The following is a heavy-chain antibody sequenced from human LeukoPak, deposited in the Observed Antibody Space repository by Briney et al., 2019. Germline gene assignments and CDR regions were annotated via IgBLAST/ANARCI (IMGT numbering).Heavy chain of an antibody. Sequence: SVKVSCKASGGTFSSYAISWVRQAPGQGLEWMGRIIPILGIANYAQKFQGRVTITADKSTSTAYMELSSLRSEDTAVYYCARGYCSSTSCYVGGAYFDYWGQGTLVTVSS. J-gene: IGHJ4*02. CDR1: GGTFSSYA. D-gene: IGHD2-2*01. V-gene: IGHV1-69*04. CDR2: IIPILGIA. CDR3: ARGYCSSTSCYVGGAYFDY.